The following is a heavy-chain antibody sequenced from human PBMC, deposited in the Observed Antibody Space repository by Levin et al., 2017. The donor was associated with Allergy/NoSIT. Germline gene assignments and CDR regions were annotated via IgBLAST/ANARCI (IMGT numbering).Heavy chain of an antibody. V-gene: IGHV5-51*01. D-gene: IGHD4-17*01. CDR1: GYSFTSYW. CDR3: ARPGEGYGDYPFDAFDI. CDR2: IYPGDSDT. J-gene: IGHJ3*02. Sequence: GESLKISCKGSGYSFTSYWIGWVRQMPGKGLEWMGVIYPGDSDTRYSPSFQGQVTISADKSISTAYLQWSSLKASDTAMYYCARPGEGYGDYPFDAFDIWGQGTMVTVSS.